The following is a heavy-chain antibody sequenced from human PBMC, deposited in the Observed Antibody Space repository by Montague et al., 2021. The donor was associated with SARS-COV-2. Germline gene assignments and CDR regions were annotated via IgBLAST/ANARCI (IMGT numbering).Heavy chain of an antibody. CDR1: GFTFRRYE. D-gene: IGHD2-8*01. V-gene: IGHV3-48*03. J-gene: IGHJ6*03. Sequence: SLRLSCAASGFTFRRYEMNWVRQAPGKGLEWVSYISSSGSTIYYADSVKGRFTISRDNAKNSLYLQMNSLRAEDTAVYYCARDQLKAQWPYYYYYIDVWGKGTTVTVSS. CDR2: ISSSGSTI. CDR3: ARDQLKAQWPYYYYYIDV.